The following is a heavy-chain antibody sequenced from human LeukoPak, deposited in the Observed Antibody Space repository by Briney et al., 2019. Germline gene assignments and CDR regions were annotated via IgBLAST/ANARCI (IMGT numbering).Heavy chain of an antibody. CDR2: ISGSGGST. V-gene: IGHV3-23*01. CDR1: GFTFSSYA. Sequence: PGGSLRLSCAASGFTFSSYAMSWVRQAPGKGLEWVSAISGSGGSTYYADSVKGRFTISRDNSKNTLYLQMNSLRAEDTAVYYCAKDKGVVVVAASGAGFFDIWGQGTMVTVSS. CDR3: AKDKGVVVVAASGAGFFDI. J-gene: IGHJ3*02. D-gene: IGHD2-15*01.